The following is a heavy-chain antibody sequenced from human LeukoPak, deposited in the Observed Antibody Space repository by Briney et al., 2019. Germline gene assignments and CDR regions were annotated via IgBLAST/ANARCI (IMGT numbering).Heavy chain of an antibody. CDR2: IYSGGST. CDR3: ARDGRYYYYGMDV. V-gene: IGHV3-66*01. J-gene: IGHJ6*02. D-gene: IGHD3/OR15-3a*01. CDR1: GFTVSSNY. Sequence: GGSLRLSCAASGFTVSSNYMSWVRQAPGKGLEWVSVIYSGGSTYYADSVKGRFTTSRDNSKNTLYLQMNSLRAEDTAVYYCARDGRYYYYGMDVWGQGTTVTVSS.